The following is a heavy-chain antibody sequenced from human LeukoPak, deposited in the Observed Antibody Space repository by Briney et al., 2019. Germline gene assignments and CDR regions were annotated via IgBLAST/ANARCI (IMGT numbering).Heavy chain of an antibody. D-gene: IGHD1-26*01. CDR2: IKQDGSEK. V-gene: IGHV3-7*01. CDR3: AKDRSRYRPDAFDI. Sequence: GGSLRLSCAAFGFTVSVNYMSWVRQAPGKGLEWVANIKQDGSEKYYVDSVKGRFTISRDNAKNSLYLQMNSLRAEDTAVYYCAKDRSRYRPDAFDIWGQGTMVTVSS. CDR1: GFTVSVNY. J-gene: IGHJ3*02.